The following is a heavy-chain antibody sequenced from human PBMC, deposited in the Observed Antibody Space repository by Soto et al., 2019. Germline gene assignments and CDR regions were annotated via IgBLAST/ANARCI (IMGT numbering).Heavy chain of an antibody. CDR3: AGEVRISSY. CDR2: ISGSGSTT. Sequence: EVQLLESGGGLVQPGGSLRLSCAASGFTFSTYAMSWVRQAPGKGLEWVSAISGSGSTTYYTDSVKGRFTISRDNSKNTVYLQMNSLRAEDTAVYYCAGEVRISSYWGQGTLVTVSS. J-gene: IGHJ4*02. CDR1: GFTFSTYA. D-gene: IGHD1-1*01. V-gene: IGHV3-23*01.